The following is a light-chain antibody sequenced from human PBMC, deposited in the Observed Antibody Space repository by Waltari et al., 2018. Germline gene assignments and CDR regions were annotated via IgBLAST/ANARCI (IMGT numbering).Light chain of an antibody. V-gene: IGLV2-11*01. CDR3: CSYAGSYTLV. J-gene: IGLJ2*01. Sequence: QSALTQPRSLSGSPGQSVTISCPGTSRHVGGYNYVSWYQQHPAKAPNLMIYDVSKRPSGVPDRFSGSKSGNTASLTISGLQAEDEADYYCCSYAGSYTLVFGGGTKLTVL. CDR2: DVS. CDR1: SRHVGGYNY.